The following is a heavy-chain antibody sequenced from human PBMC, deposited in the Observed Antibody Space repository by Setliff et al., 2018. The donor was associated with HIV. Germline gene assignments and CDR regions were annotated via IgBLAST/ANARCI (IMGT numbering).Heavy chain of an antibody. J-gene: IGHJ3*02. CDR3: ARVATGPESFDI. V-gene: IGHV4-59*01. D-gene: IGHD3-9*01. CDR1: GGSISSYY. Sequence: SETLSLTCTVSGGSISSYYWSWIRQPPGKGLEWIGYIYYSGSIYYNPSLKSRVTMSVDTSKNQFSLKLSSVTAADTAVYYCARVATGPESFDIWGQGTMVTVS. CDR2: IYYSGSI.